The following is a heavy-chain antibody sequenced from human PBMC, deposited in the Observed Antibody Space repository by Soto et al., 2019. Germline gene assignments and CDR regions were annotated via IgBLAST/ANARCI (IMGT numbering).Heavy chain of an antibody. J-gene: IGHJ4*02. V-gene: IGHV1-69*06. D-gene: IGHD3-10*01. CDR3: ARGRGIRGVIPIHFGL. CDR2: IIPLYGTV. Sequence: QAHLAQSGAEVKKPGSSVTVSCKASGGTFNSYGISWVRQAPGQGLDWMGVIIPLYGTVNYAQKFQGRGSITAEKSTSTAYMNVNSLRSDDTAVYYCARGRGIRGVIPIHFGLWGQGTQVTVSS. CDR1: GGTFNSYG.